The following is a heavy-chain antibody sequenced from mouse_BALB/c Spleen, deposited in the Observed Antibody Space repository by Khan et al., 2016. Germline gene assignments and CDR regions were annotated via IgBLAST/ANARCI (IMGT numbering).Heavy chain of an antibody. CDR2: IDPANGNT. CDR1: GFNIKDTY. CDR3: ARSPYDYDVGFAY. J-gene: IGHJ3*01. Sequence: VQLQQSGAELVKPGASAKLSCTASGFNIKDTYMHWVKQRPEQGLEWIGRIDPANGNTKYDPKFQGKATITADTSSNTAYLQLSSLTSEDTAVYYCARSPYDYDVGFAYWGQGTLVTVSA. D-gene: IGHD2-4*01. V-gene: IGHV14-3*02.